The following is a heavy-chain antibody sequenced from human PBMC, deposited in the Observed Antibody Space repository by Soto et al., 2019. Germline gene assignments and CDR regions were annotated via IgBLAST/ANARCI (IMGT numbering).Heavy chain of an antibody. D-gene: IGHD1-26*01. CDR2: ISLSGSTI. Sequence: GSLRLSCAASGFAFSNYEMNWVRQAPGKGLEWVSYISLSGSTIYYADSVKGRFTISRDDAKDSLYLEMDSLRADDTAVYYCARESFSASPNFFDYWGQGTLVTVSS. V-gene: IGHV3-48*03. CDR1: GFAFSNYE. J-gene: IGHJ4*02. CDR3: ARESFSASPNFFDY.